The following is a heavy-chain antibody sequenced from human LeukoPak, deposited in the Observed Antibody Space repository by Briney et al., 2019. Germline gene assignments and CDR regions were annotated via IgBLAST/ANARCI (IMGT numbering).Heavy chain of an antibody. V-gene: IGHV3-64D*08. CDR3: VKGSPGESARYLSF. J-gene: IGHJ4*02. CDR2: ISADGRSP. Sequence: EAGGSLRLSCSASGFTFRTYVMHWVRQAPGKGLEYVSAISADGRSPYYADSVRGRFTISRDNSKNTLSLQMTSLGADDTALYYCVKGSPGESARYLSFWGQGTLVTVSS. D-gene: IGHD3-16*01. CDR1: GFTFRTYV.